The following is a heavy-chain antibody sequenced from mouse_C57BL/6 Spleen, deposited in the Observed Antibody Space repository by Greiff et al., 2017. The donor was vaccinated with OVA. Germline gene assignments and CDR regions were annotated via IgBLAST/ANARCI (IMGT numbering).Heavy chain of an antibody. V-gene: IGHV1-53*01. D-gene: IGHD1-1*02. J-gene: IGHJ2*01. Sequence: VQLQQPGTDLVKPGASVKLSCTASGYTFPGFWMDWVRQRPGQGLEWIGNITPSNGGTNSNEKFKSKATLTVDKSSSTAYMQLSSLTSEDAGVYYCARWDWVWWWGQGTTLTVSS. CDR1: GYTFPGFW. CDR3: ARWDWVWW. CDR2: ITPSNGGT.